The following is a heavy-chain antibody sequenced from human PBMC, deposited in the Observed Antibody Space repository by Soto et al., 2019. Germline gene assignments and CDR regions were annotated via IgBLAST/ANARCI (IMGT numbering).Heavy chain of an antibody. CDR2: INHSGST. CDR1: GGSFSGYY. CDR3: ARGPSRGGGSYYRGNSGYARYYFAY. J-gene: IGHJ4*02. D-gene: IGHD3-10*01. Sequence: QVQLQQWGAGLLKPSETLSLTCAVYGGSFSGYYWSWIRQPPGKGLEWIGEINHSGSTNYNPSLKSRVTISVDTYKNQFSLKLSSVTAGDTAVYYCARGPSRGGGSYYRGNSGYARYYFAYWCQGTLVTVSS. V-gene: IGHV4-34*01.